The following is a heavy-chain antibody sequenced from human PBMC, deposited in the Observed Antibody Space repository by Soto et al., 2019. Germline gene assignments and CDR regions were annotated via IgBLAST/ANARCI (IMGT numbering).Heavy chain of an antibody. CDR1: EFTVSAYY. V-gene: IGHV3-11*03. J-gene: IGHJ3*02. CDR3: ATGQQVRMADI. Sequence: QVQLLESGGGLVKPGGCLRLSCAASEFTVSAYYMAWIRQAPGKGLDWISYISGDGRDTNYVDSVKGRFTISRDNANNTLYLQMNSMTVEDTAVYFCATGQQVRMADIWGQGTVFTVSS. D-gene: IGHD2-15*01. CDR2: ISGDGRDT.